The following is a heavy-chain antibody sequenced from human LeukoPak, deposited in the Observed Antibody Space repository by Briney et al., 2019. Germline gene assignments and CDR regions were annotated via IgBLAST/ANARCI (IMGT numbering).Heavy chain of an antibody. V-gene: IGHV4-34*01. CDR2: INHSGST. D-gene: IGHD2-2*02. J-gene: IGHJ5*02. CDR1: GGSFSGYY. Sequence: SETLSLTCAVYGGSFSGYYWSWIRQPPGKGLEWIGEINHSGSTNYNPSLKSRVTISVDTSKNQFSLKLSSVTAADTAVYYCARRPPSSDIVVVPAAIRSTNWFDPWGQGTLVTVSS. CDR3: ARRPPSSDIVVVPAAIRSTNWFDP.